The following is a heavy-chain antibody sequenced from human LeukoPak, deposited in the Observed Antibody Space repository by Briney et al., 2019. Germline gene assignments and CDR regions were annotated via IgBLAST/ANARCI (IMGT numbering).Heavy chain of an antibody. V-gene: IGHV1-18*01. CDR2: ISTYTGNS. J-gene: IGHJ4*02. CDR1: GYTFINYV. D-gene: IGHD4-17*01. Sequence: GASVRVSCKASGYTFINYVLTWVRQAPGQGLEWMGRISTYTGNSNYAQKFQDRVTMTTDTSTSTAYMELRNLSSDDTAVYYCARTMTTGTTHGELDFWGQGTLVTVSS. CDR3: ARTMTTGTTHGELDF.